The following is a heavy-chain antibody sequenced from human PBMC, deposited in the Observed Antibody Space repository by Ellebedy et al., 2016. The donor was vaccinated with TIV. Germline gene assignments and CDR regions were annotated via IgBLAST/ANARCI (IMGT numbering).Heavy chain of an antibody. CDR1: GFTFSSYS. CDR3: ARDTSSSWYLPPNNWFDP. CDR2: ISSSSSYI. D-gene: IGHD6-13*01. Sequence: GGSLGLSXAASGFTFSSYSMNWVRQAPGKGLEWVSSISSSSSYIYYADSVKGRFTISRDNAKNSLYLQMNSLRAEDTAVYYCARDTSSSWYLPPNNWFDPWGQGTLVTVSS. V-gene: IGHV3-21*01. J-gene: IGHJ5*02.